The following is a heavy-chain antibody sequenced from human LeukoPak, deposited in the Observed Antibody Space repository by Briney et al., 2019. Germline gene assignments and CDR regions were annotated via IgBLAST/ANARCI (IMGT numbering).Heavy chain of an antibody. J-gene: IGHJ4*02. CDR2: IHYSGST. CDR3: ASRQQLVTSYYFDY. D-gene: IGHD6-13*01. CDR1: GGSISSGDYY. V-gene: IGHV4-30-4*01. Sequence: PSETLSLTCTVSGGSISSGDYYWSWIRQPPGKGLEWIGYIHYSGSTYYNPSLKIRVSISVHTSKNQSSLQLTSVTAADTAVYYCASRQQLVTSYYFDYWGQGTLVTVSS.